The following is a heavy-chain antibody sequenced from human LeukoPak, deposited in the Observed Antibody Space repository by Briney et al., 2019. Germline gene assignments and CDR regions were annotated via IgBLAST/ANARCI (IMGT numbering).Heavy chain of an antibody. J-gene: IGHJ3*02. CDR2: IYYSGST. CDR1: NFSISSGYY. D-gene: IGHD3-16*02. Sequence: SETLSLTCTVSNFSISSGYYWGWIRPSPGKGLEWIGSIYYSGSTYYNPSLKSRVTISVDTSKNQFSLKLSSVTAADTAVYYCARIYDYVWGSYRYRFGAFDIWGQGTMVTVSS. V-gene: IGHV4-38-2*02. CDR3: ARIYDYVWGSYRYRFGAFDI.